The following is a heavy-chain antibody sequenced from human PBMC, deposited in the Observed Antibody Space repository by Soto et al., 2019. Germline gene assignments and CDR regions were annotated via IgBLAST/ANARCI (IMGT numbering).Heavy chain of an antibody. CDR2: SIPIFGTA. CDR3: AREYSSSPEYYYYGMDV. J-gene: IGHJ6*02. CDR1: GGTFSSYA. Sequence: QVQLVQSGVEVKKPGSSVKVSCKASGGTFSSYAISWVRQAPGQGLEWMGGSIPIFGTANYAQKFQGRVTITADESTSTAYMELSSLRSEDTAVYYCAREYSSSPEYYYYGMDVWGQGTTVTVSS. D-gene: IGHD6-13*01. V-gene: IGHV1-69*01.